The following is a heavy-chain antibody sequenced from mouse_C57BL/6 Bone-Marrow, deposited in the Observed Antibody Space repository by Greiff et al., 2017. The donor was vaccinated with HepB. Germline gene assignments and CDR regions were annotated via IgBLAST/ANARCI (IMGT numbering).Heavy chain of an antibody. Sequence: QVQLQQPGAELVKPGASVKMSCKASGYTFTSYWITWVKQRPGQGLEWIGDIYPGSGSTNYNEKFKGKATLTADKSSSTAYMELRSLTSEDSAVYFCARAGSSVAYWGQGTLVTVSA. CDR1: GYTFTSYW. J-gene: IGHJ3*01. V-gene: IGHV1-55*01. CDR2: IYPGSGST. CDR3: ARAGSSVAY. D-gene: IGHD1-1*01.